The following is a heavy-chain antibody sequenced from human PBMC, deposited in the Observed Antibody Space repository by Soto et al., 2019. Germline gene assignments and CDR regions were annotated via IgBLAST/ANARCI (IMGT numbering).Heavy chain of an antibody. V-gene: IGHV3-33*01. Sequence: PGGSLRLSCAASGFTFSTYAMHWVRQAPGKGLEWVAFTWYDGSNKYYADSVKGRFTISRDNSRNTLYLQMNSLRGEDSAVYYCARDGGDGYNFDYWGLGTXVTVSS. J-gene: IGHJ4*02. D-gene: IGHD3-16*01. CDR2: TWYDGSNK. CDR1: GFTFSTYA. CDR3: ARDGGDGYNFDY.